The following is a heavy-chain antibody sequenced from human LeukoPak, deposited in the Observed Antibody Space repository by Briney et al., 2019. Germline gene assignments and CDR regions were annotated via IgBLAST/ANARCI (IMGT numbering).Heavy chain of an antibody. CDR1: GGTFSSYA. V-gene: IGHV1-69*05. D-gene: IGHD3-3*01. CDR2: IIPIFGTA. CDR3: ARHCDFWSGYYRERPFDY. Sequence: GASVKVSCKASGGTFSSYAISWVRQAPGQGLEWVGRIIPIFGTANYAQKFQGRVTITTDESTSTAYMELSSLRSDDTAVYYCARHCDFWSGYYRERPFDYWGQGTLVTVSS. J-gene: IGHJ4*02.